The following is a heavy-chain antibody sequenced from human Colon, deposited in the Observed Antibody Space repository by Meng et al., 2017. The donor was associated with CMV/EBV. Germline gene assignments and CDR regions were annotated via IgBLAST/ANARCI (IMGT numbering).Heavy chain of an antibody. D-gene: IGHD2-8*02. CDR1: GFTFSNYG. CDR3: AKDTGKGDF. Sequence: QGQLVQSGGGVVQPGGSLRLSCAASGFTFSNYGVHWVRQAPDKGLEWVAFIQYDGENKYYADSVNGRFTISRDNSKNTLYLQMNSLRVEDTAVYYCAKDTGKGDFWGQGTLVTVSS. CDR2: IQYDGENK. V-gene: IGHV3-30*02. J-gene: IGHJ4*02.